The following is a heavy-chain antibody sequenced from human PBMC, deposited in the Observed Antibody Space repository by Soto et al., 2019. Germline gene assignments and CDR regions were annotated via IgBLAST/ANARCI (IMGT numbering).Heavy chain of an antibody. V-gene: IGHV4-31*01. CDR1: GGSISSGGYY. J-gene: IGHJ6*02. Sequence: QVQLQESGPGLVKPSQTLSLTCTVSGGSISSGGYYWSWIRQHPGKGLEWIGYIYYSVSTYYNPSLKSLVTFSVYSSKNQYVLKRISVTAANTAVYYCAIDLRFRGFSCMDVWGQGTTVTVSS. CDR2: IYYSVST. D-gene: IGHD3-16*01. CDR3: AIDLRFRGFSCMDV.